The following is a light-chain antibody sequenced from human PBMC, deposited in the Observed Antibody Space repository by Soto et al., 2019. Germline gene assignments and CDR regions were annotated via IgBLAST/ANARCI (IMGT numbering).Light chain of an antibody. CDR3: CSYAGSSTVDV. CDR2: EVS. Sequence: QSALTQPASVSGSPGQSITISCTGTSSDVGSYNLVSWYQQHPGKAPKLMIYEVSKRPSGVSNRFSGSKSGNTASLTISRLQAEGEADYYCCSYAGSSTVDVFGTGTKLTVL. CDR1: SSDVGSYNL. J-gene: IGLJ2*01. V-gene: IGLV2-23*02.